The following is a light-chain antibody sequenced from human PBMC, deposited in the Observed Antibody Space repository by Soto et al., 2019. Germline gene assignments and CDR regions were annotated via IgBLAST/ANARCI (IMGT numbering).Light chain of an antibody. CDR3: QQSCSTPPT. J-gene: IGKJ1*01. CDR1: QSISSY. Sequence: DIQMTQSPSSLSASVGDRVTITCRASQSISSYLNWYQQKPGKAPKLLIYAASSLQSGVPSRFSGSGSGTDSTLTISSLQPEDFATYYCQQSCSTPPTFGQGTKVDIK. CDR2: AAS. V-gene: IGKV1-39*01.